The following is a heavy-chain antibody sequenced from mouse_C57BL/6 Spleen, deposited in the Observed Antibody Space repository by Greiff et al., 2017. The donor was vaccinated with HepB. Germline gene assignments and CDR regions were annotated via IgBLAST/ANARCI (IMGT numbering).Heavy chain of an antibody. CDR2: IDPSDSYT. Sequence: VQLQQSGAELVKPGASVKLSCKASGYTFTSYWMQWVKQRPGQGLEWIGEIDPSDSYTNYNQKFKGKATLTVDTSSSTAYMQLSSLTSEDSAVYYCARRIYYDYDGYFDVWGTGTTVTVSS. CDR1: GYTFTSYW. D-gene: IGHD2-4*01. V-gene: IGHV1-50*01. CDR3: ARRIYYDYDGYFDV. J-gene: IGHJ1*03.